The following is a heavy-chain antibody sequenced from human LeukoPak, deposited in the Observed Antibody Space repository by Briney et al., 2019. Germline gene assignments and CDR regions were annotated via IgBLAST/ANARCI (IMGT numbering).Heavy chain of an antibody. CDR3: AREGEQWLALYGAFDI. V-gene: IGHV1-2*02. J-gene: IGHJ3*02. D-gene: IGHD6-19*01. CDR2: INPNSGGT. Sequence: ASVKVSCKASGYTFTGHYMHWVRQAPGQGLEWMGWINPNSGGTNYAQKFQGRVTMTRDTSISAAYMELSRLRSDDTAVYYCAREGEQWLALYGAFDIWGQGTMVTVSS. CDR1: GYTFTGHY.